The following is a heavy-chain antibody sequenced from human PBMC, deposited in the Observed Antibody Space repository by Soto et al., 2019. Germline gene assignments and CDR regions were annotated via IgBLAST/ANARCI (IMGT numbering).Heavy chain of an antibody. Sequence: EVQLLESGGGLVQPGGSLRLDCVASGFTFSSYAMTWVRQAPGKGLEWVSGISGSGGSTYYADSVKGRFTISRDNSKNTLYLQMNSLRAEDTAVYFCAQVRGVVALDGYFDCWGQGTLVTVSS. CDR1: GFTFSSYA. V-gene: IGHV3-23*01. J-gene: IGHJ4*02. CDR2: ISGSGGST. CDR3: AQVRGVVALDGYFDC. D-gene: IGHD2-15*01.